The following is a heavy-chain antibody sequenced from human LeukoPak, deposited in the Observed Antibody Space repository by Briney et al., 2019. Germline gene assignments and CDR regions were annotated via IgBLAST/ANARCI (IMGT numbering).Heavy chain of an antibody. CDR2: ISWNSGSI. V-gene: IGHV3-9*01. D-gene: IGHD3-3*01. Sequence: GGSLRLSCAASGFTFDDYAMHWVRQAPGKGLEWVSGISWNSGSIGYADSVKGRFTISRDNAKNSLYLQMNRLRAEDTAVYYCARARVAVLRFLEWSPGMDVWGQGTTVTVSS. J-gene: IGHJ6*02. CDR3: ARARVAVLRFLEWSPGMDV. CDR1: GFTFDDYA.